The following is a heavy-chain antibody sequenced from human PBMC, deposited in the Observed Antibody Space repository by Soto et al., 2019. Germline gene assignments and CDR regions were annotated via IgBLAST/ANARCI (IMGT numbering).Heavy chain of an antibody. CDR1: GGSISSGEFY. CDR3: ARVRKTGYHYYYFDH. V-gene: IGHV4-30-4*01. D-gene: IGHD3-22*01. CDR2: IYYGGNT. J-gene: IGHJ4*02. Sequence: PSETLSLTCTVSGGSISSGEFYWSWIRQPPGKGLEWIGYIYYGGNTYYNPSLKSRVTISVDTSKNQFFLRLNSVTAADTAVYYCARVRKTGYHYYYFDHWGRGTLVTVSS.